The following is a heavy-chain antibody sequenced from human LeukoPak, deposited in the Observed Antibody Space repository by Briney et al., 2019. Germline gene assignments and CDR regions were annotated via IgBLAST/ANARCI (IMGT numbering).Heavy chain of an antibody. CDR2: IYTSGST. J-gene: IGHJ3*02. CDR3: ACLTTADAFDI. CDR1: GGSMSSYY. D-gene: IGHD3-22*01. Sequence: SETLSLTCTVSGGSMSSYYWSWIRQPAGKGLEWIGHIYTSGSTNYNPSLKSRVTMSVDTSKNQFSLKLSSVTAADTAVYYCACLTTADAFDIWGQGTMVTVSS. V-gene: IGHV4-4*07.